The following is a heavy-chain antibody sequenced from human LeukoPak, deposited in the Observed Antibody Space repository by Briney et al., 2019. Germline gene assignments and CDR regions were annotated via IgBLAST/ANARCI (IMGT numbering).Heavy chain of an antibody. Sequence: PSETLSLTCTVSGGSISSYYWSWIRQPPGKGLEWIGYIYYSGSTYYNPSLKSRVTISVDTSKNQFSLKLSSVTAADTAVYYCARVPLYYYYYMDVWGKGTTVTVSS. J-gene: IGHJ6*03. CDR2: IYYSGST. CDR3: ARVPLYYYYYMDV. V-gene: IGHV4-59*12. CDR1: GGSISSYY.